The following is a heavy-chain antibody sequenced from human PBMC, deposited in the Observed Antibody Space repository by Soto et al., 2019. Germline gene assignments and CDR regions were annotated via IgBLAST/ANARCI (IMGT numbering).Heavy chain of an antibody. Sequence: QVQLVQSGAEMKKPGSSVKVSCQASGDTFSSYAISWVRQAPGQGLEWMGGIIPVSGPANYAQKFQGRVSITADDSATTVYMKLSSLRFEDTAVYYCARDSPYSSPAPAFDIWGQGTLVTVSS. CDR3: ARDSPYSSPAPAFDI. V-gene: IGHV1-69*01. CDR1: GDTFSSYA. D-gene: IGHD6-19*01. J-gene: IGHJ3*02. CDR2: IIPVSGPA.